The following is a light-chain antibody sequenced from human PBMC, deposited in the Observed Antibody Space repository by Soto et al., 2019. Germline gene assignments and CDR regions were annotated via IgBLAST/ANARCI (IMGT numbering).Light chain of an antibody. CDR3: QQYGSSVWT. CDR2: GAS. J-gene: IGKJ1*01. Sequence: IVLTQSPGTLSLSPGERATLSCRASQSVTSNYIAWYQQKLGQAPRLILFGASSRATGIPDRFSGSGSGTDFSRTSSRLEPEDFGVYYCQQYGSSVWTFGQGTKVEIK. CDR1: QSVTSNY. V-gene: IGKV3-20*01.